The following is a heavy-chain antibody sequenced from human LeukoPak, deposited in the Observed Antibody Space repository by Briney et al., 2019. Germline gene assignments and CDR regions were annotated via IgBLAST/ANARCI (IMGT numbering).Heavy chain of an antibody. Sequence: PGGSLRLSCAASGFTFSSYGMHWVRQAPGKGLEWVAVISYDGSNKYYADSVKGRFTISRDNSKNTLYLQMNSLRAEDTAVYYCAREVLNYYDSSGYSAGDYWGQGTLVTVSS. CDR2: ISYDGSNK. V-gene: IGHV3-30*03. CDR1: GFTFSSYG. J-gene: IGHJ4*02. D-gene: IGHD3-22*01. CDR3: AREVLNYYDSSGYSAGDY.